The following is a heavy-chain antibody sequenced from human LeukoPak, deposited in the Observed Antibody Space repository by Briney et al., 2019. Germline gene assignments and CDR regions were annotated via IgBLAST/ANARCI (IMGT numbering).Heavy chain of an antibody. J-gene: IGHJ5*02. CDR1: GGSISSGSYY. CDR3: ARDGLYCSSTSCLNWFDP. Sequence: SETLSLTCTVSGGSISSGSYYWGWIRQPPGKGLEWIGNIYYSGSTYYSPSLKSRVTISVGTSKNQFSLKLSSVTAADTAVYYCARDGLYCSSTSCLNWFDPWGQGTLVTVSS. CDR2: IYYSGST. D-gene: IGHD2-2*01. V-gene: IGHV4-39*07.